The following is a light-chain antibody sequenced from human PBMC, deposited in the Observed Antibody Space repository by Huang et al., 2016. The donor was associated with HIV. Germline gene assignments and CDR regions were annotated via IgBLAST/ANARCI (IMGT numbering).Light chain of an antibody. CDR1: QSVSTY. J-gene: IGKJ5*01. V-gene: IGKV3-11*01. CDR3: QQRGNWPFT. CDR2: AVS. Sequence: DIVLTQSPATLSLSPGARPTLSCRASQSVSTYLAWFQQKRGQTPRLLSDAVSNRATGSPGRFRGSGSGTDFTLTSSRLEPEDFAVYYCQQRGNWPFTFGQGTRLEIK.